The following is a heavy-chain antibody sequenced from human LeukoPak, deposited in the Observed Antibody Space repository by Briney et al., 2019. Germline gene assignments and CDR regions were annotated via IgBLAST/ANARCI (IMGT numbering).Heavy chain of an antibody. CDR3: ARDRGYGSGSYYIDH. Sequence: GGSLRLSCAASGFTFSSYGMHWVRQAPGKGLEWVAVIWYDGSNKYYADSVKGRFTISRDNSKNTLYLQMNSLRAEDTAVYYCARDRGYGSGSYYIDHWGQGTLVTVSS. D-gene: IGHD3-10*01. CDR2: IWYDGSNK. CDR1: GFTFSSYG. V-gene: IGHV3-33*01. J-gene: IGHJ4*02.